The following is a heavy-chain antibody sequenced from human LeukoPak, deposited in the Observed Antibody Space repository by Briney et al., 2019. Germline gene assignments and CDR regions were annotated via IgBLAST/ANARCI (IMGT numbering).Heavy chain of an antibody. V-gene: IGHV3-23*01. CDR3: AKDGGYYYYMDV. CDR1: GFTFNRDA. D-gene: IGHD3-16*01. Sequence: GGSLRLSCAASGFTFNRDAMTWVRQAPGKGLEWVSSISRSGDSAYYADSAKGRFTISRDNSQNTLYLQMNSLRAEDTAVYYCAKDGGYYYYMDVWGKGTTVTVSS. J-gene: IGHJ6*03. CDR2: ISRSGDSA.